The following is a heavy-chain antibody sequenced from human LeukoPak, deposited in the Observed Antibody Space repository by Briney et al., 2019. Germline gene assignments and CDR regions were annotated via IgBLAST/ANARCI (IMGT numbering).Heavy chain of an antibody. CDR1: GFTFSSYA. J-gene: IGHJ6*03. Sequence: GGSLRLSCAVSGFTFSSYAMSWVRQAPGRALEWVSSITSSGTYVFYADSVKGRFTISRDNAKNSLYLQMNSLGPEDTAVYYCARDPYSGNYGNYYYYYMDVWGKGTTVTISS. D-gene: IGHD1-26*01. V-gene: IGHV3-21*01. CDR3: ARDPYSGNYGNYYYYYMDV. CDR2: ITSSGTYV.